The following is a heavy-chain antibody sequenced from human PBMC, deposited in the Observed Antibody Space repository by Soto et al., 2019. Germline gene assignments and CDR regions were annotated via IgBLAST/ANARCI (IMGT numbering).Heavy chain of an antibody. Sequence: QVQLVHSGAEVKKPGASVKVSCKASGYTFTSYYMHWVRQAPGQGLEWMGIINPSGGSAIYAQKFQGRVTMTRDTSTSTVYMELSSLRSEDTAVYYCARDDGPEAYGMDVWGQGTTVTVSS. CDR3: ARDDGPEAYGMDV. J-gene: IGHJ6*02. CDR1: GYTFTSYY. V-gene: IGHV1-46*01. CDR2: INPSGGSA.